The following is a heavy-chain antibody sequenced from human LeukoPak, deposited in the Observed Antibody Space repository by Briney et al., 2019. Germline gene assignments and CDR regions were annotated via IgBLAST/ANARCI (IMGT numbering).Heavy chain of an antibody. CDR1: GFTFDDYA. CDR2: ISWNSGSI. V-gene: IGHV3-9*01. J-gene: IGHJ6*02. D-gene: IGHD2-21*02. CDR3: AQDSGPGSAYCGGDCYWVRSYYYYGMDV. Sequence: GGSLRLSCAASGFTFDDYAMHWVRQAPGKGLEWVSGISWNSGSIGYADSLNVRFTISRDNAKNSLYPHMNSLRAEDPALYYCAQDSGPGSAYCGGDCYWVRSYYYYGMDVWGQGTTVTVSS.